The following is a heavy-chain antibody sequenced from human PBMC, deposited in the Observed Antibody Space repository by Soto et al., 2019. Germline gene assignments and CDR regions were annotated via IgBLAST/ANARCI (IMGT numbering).Heavy chain of an antibody. CDR3: ATAAKGDIVVVPAAYHFDY. J-gene: IGHJ4*02. CDR1: GYPLTELS. CDR2: FDPEDGET. D-gene: IGHD2-2*01. V-gene: IGHV1-24*01. Sequence: ASVKVSCKVSGYPLTELSMHWVRQAPGKGLEWMGGFDPEDGETIYAQKFQGRVTMTEDTSTDTAYMELSSLRSEDTAVYYCATAAKGDIVVVPAAYHFDYWGQGTLVTVSS.